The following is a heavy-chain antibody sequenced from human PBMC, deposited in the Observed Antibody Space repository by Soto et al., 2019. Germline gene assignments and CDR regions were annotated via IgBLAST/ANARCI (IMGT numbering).Heavy chain of an antibody. CDR3: ARDGLLDSGSYPYYFDY. V-gene: IGHV3-11*05. D-gene: IGHD1-26*01. Sequence: QVQLVESGGGLVKPGGSLRLSCAASGFTFSDYYMSWIRQAPGKGLEWVSYISSSSSYTNYADSVKVRFTISRDNAXNXXYLQLNSLRGEDTAVYCCARDGLLDSGSYPYYFDYWGQGTLVTVSS. CDR1: GFTFSDYY. CDR2: ISSSSSYT. J-gene: IGHJ4*02.